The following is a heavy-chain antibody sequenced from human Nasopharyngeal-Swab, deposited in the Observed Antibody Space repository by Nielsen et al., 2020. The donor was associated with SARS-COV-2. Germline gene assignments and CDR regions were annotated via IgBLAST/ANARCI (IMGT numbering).Heavy chain of an antibody. CDR3: ARDLRHYDFWSGYYTGIYFQH. V-gene: IGHV3-7*03. Sequence: VRQAPGKGLEWVANIKQDGSEKYYVDSVKGRFTISRDNAKNSLYLQMNSLRAEDTAVYYCARDLRHYDFWSGYYTGIYFQHWGQGTPVTVSS. D-gene: IGHD3-3*01. J-gene: IGHJ1*01. CDR2: IKQDGSEK.